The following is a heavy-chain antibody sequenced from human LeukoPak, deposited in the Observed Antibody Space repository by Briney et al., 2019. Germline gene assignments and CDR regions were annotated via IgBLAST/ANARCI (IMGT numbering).Heavy chain of an antibody. J-gene: IGHJ4*02. V-gene: IGHV1-18*01. CDR2: ISAYNGNT. CDR1: GYTFTSYG. Sequence: ASVKVSCKASGYTFTSYGISWVRQAPGQGLEWMGWISAYNGNTNYAQKLQGRVTMTTDTSTSTAYMELRSLRSDDTAVYYCARDRSEIAVAGLFDYWGQGTLVTVSS. D-gene: IGHD6-19*01. CDR3: ARDRSEIAVAGLFDY.